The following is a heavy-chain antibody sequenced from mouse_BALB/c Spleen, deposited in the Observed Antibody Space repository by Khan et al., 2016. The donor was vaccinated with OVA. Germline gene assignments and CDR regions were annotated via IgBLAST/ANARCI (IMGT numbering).Heavy chain of an antibody. CDR2: VSTGGHYT. J-gene: IGHJ3*01. CDR3: TRLAYYYDSGGFAY. Sequence: EVKLVESGGDIVKPGGSLKLSCAASGFTFSTYGMSWVRQTPDKRLEWVATVSTGGHYTYYSDTVKGRFTISRDNAKNTLYLQMPSLRSEDTAMFYFTRLAYYYDSGGFAYWGQGTLVTVSA. CDR1: GFTFSTYG. D-gene: IGHD1-1*01. V-gene: IGHV5-6*01.